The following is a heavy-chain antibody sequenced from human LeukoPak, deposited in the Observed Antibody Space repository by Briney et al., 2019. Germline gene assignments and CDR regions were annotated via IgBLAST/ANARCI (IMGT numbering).Heavy chain of an antibody. J-gene: IGHJ5*02. D-gene: IGHD2-21*01. CDR3: TKEGPVNAIGNL. V-gene: IGHV3-23*01. CDR2: TSGGGETT. Sequence: ATSGGGETTYYADSVKGRFTISRENSKNTLYLQINSLRAEDTAVYYCTKEGPVNAIGNLWGQGTLVTVSS.